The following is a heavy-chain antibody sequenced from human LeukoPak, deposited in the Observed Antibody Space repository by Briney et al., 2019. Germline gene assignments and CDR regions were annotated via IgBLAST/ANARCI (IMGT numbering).Heavy chain of an antibody. CDR1: GFTFTSYT. Sequence: GGSLRLSCAASGFTFTSYTMYWVRQAPGKGLEWVSIIGNNGGGIHYADSVRGRFTISRDNSKNTLYLQMTNLRVDDTALYYCAIDPNWETHNWGQGVLATVSS. CDR2: IGNNGGGI. J-gene: IGHJ4*02. V-gene: IGHV3-23*01. D-gene: IGHD7-27*01. CDR3: AIDPNWETHN.